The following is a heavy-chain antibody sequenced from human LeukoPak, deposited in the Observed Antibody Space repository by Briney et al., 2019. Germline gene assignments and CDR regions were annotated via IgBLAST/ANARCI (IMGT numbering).Heavy chain of an antibody. CDR1: GGSISSDY. D-gene: IGHD1-26*01. Sequence: SETLSLTCTVSGGSISSDYWSWIRQPPGKGLEWIGYIYYSGSTNYNPSLKSRVTISVDTSKNQFSLKLSSVTAADASVYYCARGALSGCDYWGQGTLVTVSS. V-gene: IGHV4-59*12. CDR3: ARGALSGCDY. CDR2: IYYSGST. J-gene: IGHJ4*02.